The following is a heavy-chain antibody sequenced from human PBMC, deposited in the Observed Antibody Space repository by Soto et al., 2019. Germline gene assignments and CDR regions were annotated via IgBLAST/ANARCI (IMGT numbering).Heavy chain of an antibody. CDR3: ARWRTILKDYMDV. J-gene: IGHJ6*03. CDR2: ISAYNGNT. Sequence: GASGKVSGKGSGYTFTGYCISCVRQAPGQGLEWMGWISAYNGNTNYAQKLQGRVTMTTDTSTSTAYMELRSLRSDDTAVYYCARWRTILKDYMDVWGKGTTVTVSS. D-gene: IGHD3-3*01. V-gene: IGHV1-18*01. CDR1: GYTFTGYC.